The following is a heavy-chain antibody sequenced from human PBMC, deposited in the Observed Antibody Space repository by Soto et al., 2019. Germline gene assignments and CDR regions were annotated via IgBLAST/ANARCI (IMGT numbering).Heavy chain of an antibody. D-gene: IGHD2-2*01. CDR3: VRDCSSTSCSRGYYYAMDV. CDR1: GGPVRNAFYY. CDR2: VYYNGIT. J-gene: IGHJ6*02. Sequence: PSETLSLTCTVSGGPVRNAFYYWSWIRQPPGKGLEWIGFVYYNGITNYNPSLNSRLTISLDTSTNQFFLRLRSVTAADTAIYYCVRDCSSTSCSRGYYYAMDVWGQGTTVTVSS. V-gene: IGHV4-61*01.